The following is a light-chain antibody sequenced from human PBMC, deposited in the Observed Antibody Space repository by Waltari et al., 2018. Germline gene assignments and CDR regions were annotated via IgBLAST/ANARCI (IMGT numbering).Light chain of an antibody. J-gene: IGKJ2*01. V-gene: IGKV2-28*01. CDR3: MQALQTPYT. CDR2: MGS. CDR1: QNVFHSNGNNY. Sequence: DIVMTQSPLSLPVTPGEPASISCRSSQNVFHSNGNNYLDWYLQKPGQSPQLLIYMGSNRASGVPDRFSGSGSGTDFTLKSSRVEAEDVGVYYCMQALQTPYTFGHGTKLEIK.